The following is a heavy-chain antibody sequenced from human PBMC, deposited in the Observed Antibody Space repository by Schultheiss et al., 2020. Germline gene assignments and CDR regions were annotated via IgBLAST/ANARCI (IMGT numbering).Heavy chain of an antibody. CDR2: IYTSGST. Sequence: SETLSLTCTVSGVSISSYCWSWIRQPAGKGLEWIGRIYTSGSTNYNPSLKSRVTMSVETSKNQFSLKLSSVTAADTAVYYCARGGITANWFDPWGQGTLVTVSS. CDR3: ARGGITANWFDP. D-gene: IGHD1-20*01. V-gene: IGHV4-4*07. CDR1: GVSISSYC. J-gene: IGHJ5*02.